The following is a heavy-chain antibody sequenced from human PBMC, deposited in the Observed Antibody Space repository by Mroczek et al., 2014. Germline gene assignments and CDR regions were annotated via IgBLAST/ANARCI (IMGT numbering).Heavy chain of an antibody. J-gene: IGHJ5*02. CDR1: GGSISSGGYY. D-gene: IGHD3-22*01. CDR2: IYYSGST. Sequence: QVQLQESGPGLVKPSQTLSLTCTVSGGSISSGGYYWSWIRQHPGKGLEWIGYIYYSGSTYYNPSLKSRVTISVDTSKNQFSLKLSSVTAADTAVYYCARGGLTESAVWLFVGNWFDPWGQGTLVTVSS. V-gene: IGHV4-31*03. CDR3: ARGGLTESAVWLFVGNWFDP.